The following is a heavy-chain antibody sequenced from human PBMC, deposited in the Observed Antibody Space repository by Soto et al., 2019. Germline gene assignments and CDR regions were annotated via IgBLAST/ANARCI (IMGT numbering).Heavy chain of an antibody. Sequence: ASETLSLTCKVFAGSINDYYWSWIRQPPGMRLEWIGFVYSGGSSNYNPSFKSRVTISLETSKNQFSLRLTSLTAADSAVYYCASTSRAAPGTGLDSWGQGTLVTVSS. CDR3: ASTSRAAPGTGLDS. CDR2: VYSGGSS. D-gene: IGHD6-25*01. J-gene: IGHJ4*02. CDR1: AGSINDYY. V-gene: IGHV4-59*01.